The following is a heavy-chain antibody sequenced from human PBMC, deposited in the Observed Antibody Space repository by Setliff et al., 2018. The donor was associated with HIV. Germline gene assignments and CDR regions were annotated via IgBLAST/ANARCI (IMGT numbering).Heavy chain of an antibody. CDR3: ARDPVNRSGWRLDAFDV. CDR2: ISSSSSYM. Sequence: GGSLRLSCAASGFTFSSYNMNWVRQAPGKGLEWVSCISSSSSYMYYADSVKGRFTISRDNAKNSLYLQMNSLRAEDTAVYYCARDPVNRSGWRLDAFDVWGQGTMVTVSS. D-gene: IGHD6-19*01. J-gene: IGHJ3*01. CDR1: GFTFSSYN. V-gene: IGHV3-21*04.